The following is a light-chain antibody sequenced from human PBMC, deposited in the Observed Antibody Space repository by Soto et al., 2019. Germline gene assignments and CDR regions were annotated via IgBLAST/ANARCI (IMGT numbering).Light chain of an antibody. J-gene: IGKJ1*01. CDR2: KAS. Sequence: DIQMTQSPSTLSASVGDRVTITCRASQSISNWLAWYQQKPGKAPKVLIYKASSLEGGVPSRFSGSGSGTEFTFTISSLQPDDFATYYCQQYNIYPGTFGQGTKVEIK. CDR3: QQYNIYPGT. V-gene: IGKV1-5*03. CDR1: QSISNW.